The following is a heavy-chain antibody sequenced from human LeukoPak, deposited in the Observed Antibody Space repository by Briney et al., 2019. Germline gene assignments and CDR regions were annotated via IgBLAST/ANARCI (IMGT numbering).Heavy chain of an antibody. CDR3: AKDRGGSMVRGENDY. V-gene: IGHV3-23*01. Sequence: GGSLRLSCAASGFTFSSYAMRWVRQAPGKGLEWVSAISGSGGSTYYADSVKGRFTISRDNSKNTLYLQMNSLRAEDTAVYYCAKDRGGSMVRGENDYWGQGTLVTVSS. CDR2: ISGSGGST. CDR1: GFTFSSYA. J-gene: IGHJ4*02. D-gene: IGHD3-10*01.